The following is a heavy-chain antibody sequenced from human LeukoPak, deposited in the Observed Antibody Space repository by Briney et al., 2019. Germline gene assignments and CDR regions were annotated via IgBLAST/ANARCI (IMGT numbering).Heavy chain of an antibody. CDR2: IIPIFGTA. J-gene: IGHJ4*02. CDR3: ARDTPYDTSGYFFDY. CDR1: GGTFSSYA. D-gene: IGHD3-22*01. Sequence: SVKVSCKASGGTFSSYAISWVRQAPGQGLEWMGGIIPIFGTANYAQKFQGRVTMTRDTSTSTVYMELSSLRSEDTAVYYCARDTPYDTSGYFFDYWGQGTLVTVSS. V-gene: IGHV1-69*05.